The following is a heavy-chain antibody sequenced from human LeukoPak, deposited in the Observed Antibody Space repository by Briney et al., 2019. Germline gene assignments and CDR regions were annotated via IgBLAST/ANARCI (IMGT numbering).Heavy chain of an antibody. V-gene: IGHV4-59*08. CDR1: GGSIISYY. D-gene: IGHD4-23*01. CDR2: IYYSGST. J-gene: IGHJ4*02. Sequence: PSDTLSLTCSVSGGSIISYYWSWIRQPPGKGLEWIAYIYYSGSTNYTPSLKSRATISVDTSENQFSLKLSSVTAADTAVYYCASFSDYGGNFFDYWGQGTLVTVSS. CDR3: ASFSDYGGNFFDY.